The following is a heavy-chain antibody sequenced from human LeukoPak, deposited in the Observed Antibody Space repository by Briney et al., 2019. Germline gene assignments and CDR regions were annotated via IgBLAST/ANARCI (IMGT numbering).Heavy chain of an antibody. J-gene: IGHJ3*02. Sequence: SETLSLTCTVSGGSISSYYWSWIRQPARKGLEWIGRIYTSGSTNYNPSLKSRVTMSVDTSKNQFSLKLSSVTAADTAVYYCARGPIRYSSGYKVRYNAFDIWGQGTMVTVSS. V-gene: IGHV4-4*07. CDR1: GGSISSYY. CDR3: ARGPIRYSSGYKVRYNAFDI. D-gene: IGHD3-22*01. CDR2: IYTSGST.